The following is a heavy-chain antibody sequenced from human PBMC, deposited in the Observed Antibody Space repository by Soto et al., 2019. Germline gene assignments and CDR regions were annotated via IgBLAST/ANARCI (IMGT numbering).Heavy chain of an antibody. V-gene: IGHV5-51*01. CDR1: GYSFTSYW. CDR2: IYPGDSDT. CDR3: AGGGVRGVITRTRDYYGMDV. D-gene: IGHD3-10*01. Sequence: GESLKISCKGSGYSFTSYWIGWVRQMPWKGLECMGIIYPGDSDTRYSPSFQGQVTISADKSISTAYLQWSSLKASDTAMYYCAGGGVRGVITRTRDYYGMDVWGQGTTVTVSS. J-gene: IGHJ6*02.